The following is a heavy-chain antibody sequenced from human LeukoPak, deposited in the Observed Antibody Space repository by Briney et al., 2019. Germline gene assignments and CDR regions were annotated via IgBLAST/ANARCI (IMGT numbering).Heavy chain of an antibody. CDR3: ARDPVGSSWYGWFDP. CDR2: ISYDGSNK. V-gene: IGHV3-30-3*01. J-gene: IGHJ5*02. D-gene: IGHD6-13*01. Sequence: GRSLRLSCAASGFTFSSYAMHWVRQAPGKGLEWVAVISYDGSNKYYADSVKGRFTISRDNAKNSLYLQMNSLRAEDTAVYYCARDPVGSSWYGWFDPWGQGTLVTVSS. CDR1: GFTFSSYA.